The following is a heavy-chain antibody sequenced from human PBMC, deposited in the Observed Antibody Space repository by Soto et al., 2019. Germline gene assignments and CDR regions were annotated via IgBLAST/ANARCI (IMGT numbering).Heavy chain of an antibody. CDR2: MSANNGNT. J-gene: IGHJ4*02. CDR1: GYTFTSYG. D-gene: IGHD3-22*01. V-gene: IGHV1-18*01. CDR3: AGGHGLVVV. Sequence: ASVKVSCKASGYTFTSYGISWVRQAPGQGLEWMGWMSANNGNTDYAQKLQGRVTMTTNTSTSTAYMELSSLRSEDTAVYYCAGGHGLVVVWGQGTLVTVSS.